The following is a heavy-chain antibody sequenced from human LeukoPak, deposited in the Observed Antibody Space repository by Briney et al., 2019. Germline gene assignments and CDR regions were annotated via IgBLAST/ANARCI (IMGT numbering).Heavy chain of an antibody. Sequence: AGGSLRLSCAASGFTFSSYGMHWVRQAPGKGLEWVAFIRYDGSNEYYADSVKGRFTISRDNSKNTLYLQMNSLRAEDTAVYYCAKDYCSSTSCIPGDYYYYYMDVWGKGTTVTVSS. V-gene: IGHV3-30*02. CDR2: IRYDGSNE. D-gene: IGHD2-2*01. CDR3: AKDYCSSTSCIPGDYYYYYMDV. J-gene: IGHJ6*03. CDR1: GFTFSSYG.